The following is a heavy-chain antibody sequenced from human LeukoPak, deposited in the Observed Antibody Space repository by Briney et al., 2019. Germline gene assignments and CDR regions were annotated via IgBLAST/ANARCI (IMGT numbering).Heavy chain of an antibody. CDR1: GGSISSYY. Sequence: SETLSLTCTVSGGSISSYYWSWIRQPPGKGLEWIGYIYYSGSTYYNPSLKSRVTISVDTSKNQFSLKLSSVTAADTAVYYCARDRGNYYDSSGYYYDWGQGTLVTVSS. D-gene: IGHD3-22*01. CDR3: ARDRGNYYDSSGYYYD. CDR2: IYYSGST. J-gene: IGHJ4*02. V-gene: IGHV4-59*12.